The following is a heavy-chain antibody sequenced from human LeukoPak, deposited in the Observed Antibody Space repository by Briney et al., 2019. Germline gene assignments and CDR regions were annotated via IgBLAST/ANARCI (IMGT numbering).Heavy chain of an antibody. V-gene: IGHV4-59*12. CDR2: IYHSGST. J-gene: IGHJ5*02. CDR1: GGSISSYY. CDR3: ARSRNWFDP. Sequence: SETLSLTCTVSGGSISSYYWSWIRQPPGKGLEWIGYIYHSGSTYYNPSLKSRVTISVDRSKSQFSLKLSSVTAADTAVYYCARSRNWFDPWGQGTLVTVSS.